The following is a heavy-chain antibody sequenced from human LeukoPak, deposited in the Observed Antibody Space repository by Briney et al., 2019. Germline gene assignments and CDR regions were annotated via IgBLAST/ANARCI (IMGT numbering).Heavy chain of an antibody. CDR1: GGSINNYY. CDR3: ARERADWNDFDG. Sequence: SETLSLTCTASGGSINNYYWTWLRQPPGKGLEWIGYIYYTGSPNYNPSLQGRATITVDTSNNQFSLKLNSVTAADTAVYYCARERADWNDFDGWGQGTLVTVAS. V-gene: IGHV4-59*01. J-gene: IGHJ4*02. D-gene: IGHD1-1*01. CDR2: IYYTGSP.